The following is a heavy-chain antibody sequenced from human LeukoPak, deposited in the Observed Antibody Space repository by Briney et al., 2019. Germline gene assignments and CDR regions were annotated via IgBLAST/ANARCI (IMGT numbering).Heavy chain of an antibody. CDR3: AKDHMTTVTNGFDY. V-gene: IGHV3-9*01. J-gene: IGHJ4*02. D-gene: IGHD4-17*01. CDR1: GFTFDDYG. CDR2: ISWNSGSI. Sequence: GGSLRLSCAASGFTFDDYGMSWVRQAPGKGLEWVSGISWNSGSIDYADSVKGRFTISRDNAKNSLYLQMNSLRAEDTALYYCAKDHMTTVTNGFDYWGQGTLVTVSS.